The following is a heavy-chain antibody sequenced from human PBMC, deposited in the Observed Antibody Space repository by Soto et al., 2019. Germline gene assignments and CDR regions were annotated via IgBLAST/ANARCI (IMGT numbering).Heavy chain of an antibody. Sequence: GGSLRLSCAASGFTFSSCAMHWVRQAPGKGLEYVSAISINVGSTYYANSVKGRFTISRDNSKNTLYLQMGSLRAEDMAVHYCARIGGDSSGWYFDYWGQGPLVTVSS. CDR3: ARIGGDSSGWYFDY. V-gene: IGHV3-64*01. J-gene: IGHJ4*02. D-gene: IGHD6-19*01. CDR2: ISINVGST. CDR1: GFTFSSCA.